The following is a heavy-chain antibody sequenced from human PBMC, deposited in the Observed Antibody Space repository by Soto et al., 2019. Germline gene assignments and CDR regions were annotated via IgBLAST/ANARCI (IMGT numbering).Heavy chain of an antibody. CDR1: GGSISSYY. D-gene: IGHD3-10*01. Sequence: PSETLSLTCTVSGGSISSYYWSWIRQPPGKGLEWIGYIYYSGSTNYNPSLKSRVTISVDTSKNQFSLKLSSVTAADTAVYYCARGGGVRYYNFDYWGQGTLVTVSS. CDR3: ARGGGVRYYNFDY. CDR2: IYYSGST. J-gene: IGHJ4*02. V-gene: IGHV4-59*01.